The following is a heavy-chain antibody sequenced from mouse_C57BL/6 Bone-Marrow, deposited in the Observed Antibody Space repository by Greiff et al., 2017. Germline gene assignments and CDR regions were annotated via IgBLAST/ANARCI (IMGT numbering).Heavy chain of an antibody. CDR2: IDPENGDT. Sequence: EVKLMESGAELVRPGASVKLSCTASGFNIKDDYMHWVKQRPEQGLEWIGWIDPENGDTEYASKFQGKATITADTSSNTAYLQLSSLTSEDTAVYYCFYYGTTRNYWGQGTTLTVSS. V-gene: IGHV14-4*01. J-gene: IGHJ2*01. CDR1: GFNIKDDY. CDR3: FYYGTTRNY. D-gene: IGHD2-1*01.